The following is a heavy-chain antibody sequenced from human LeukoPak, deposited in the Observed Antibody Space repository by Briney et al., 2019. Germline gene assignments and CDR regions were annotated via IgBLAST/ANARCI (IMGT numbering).Heavy chain of an antibody. D-gene: IGHD5-18*01. CDR2: ISGSGGST. V-gene: IGHV3-23*01. J-gene: IGHJ4*02. Sequence: GGSLRLSCAASGFTFSSYGMSWVRQAPGKGLEWVSAISGSGGSTYYADSVKGRFTISRDNSKNTLYLQMNSLKTEDTAVYYCTTTVPMVNYWGQGTLVTVSS. CDR3: TTTVPMVNY. CDR1: GFTFSSYG.